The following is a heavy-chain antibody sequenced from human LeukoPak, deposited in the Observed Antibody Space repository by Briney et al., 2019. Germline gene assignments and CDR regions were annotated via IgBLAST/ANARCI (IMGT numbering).Heavy chain of an antibody. D-gene: IGHD4-17*01. J-gene: IGHJ4*02. CDR3: ARDGLGTVTTFLERWHY. CDR1: GGTFSSYA. Sequence: SVKVSCKASGGTFSSYAISWVRQAPGQGLEWMGRIIPILGIANYAQKFQGRVTITADKSTSTACMELSSLRSEDTAVYYCARDGLGTVTTFLERWHYWGQGTLVTVSS. V-gene: IGHV1-69*04. CDR2: IIPILGIA.